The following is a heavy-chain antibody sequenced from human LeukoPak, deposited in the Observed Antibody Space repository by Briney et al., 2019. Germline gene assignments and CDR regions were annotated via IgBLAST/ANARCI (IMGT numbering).Heavy chain of an antibody. CDR3: AKGWNTFDY. D-gene: IGHD1/OR15-1a*01. CDR1: GFTFSSYG. Sequence: GGSLRLSCAASGFTFSSYGMHWVRQAPGKGLEWVAVIWYDGSNKYYADSVKGRFTISRDNSKNTLYLQINSLRAEDTAVYYCAKGWNTFDYWGQGTLVTVSS. V-gene: IGHV3-33*06. CDR2: IWYDGSNK. J-gene: IGHJ4*02.